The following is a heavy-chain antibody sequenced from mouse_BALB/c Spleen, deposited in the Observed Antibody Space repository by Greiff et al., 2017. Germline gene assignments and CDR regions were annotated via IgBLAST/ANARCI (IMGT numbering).Heavy chain of an antibody. CDR3: ARDQGYYDYDGFAD. J-gene: IGHJ3*01. Sequence: QVQLKQSGPGLVAPSQSLYITCTVSGFSLTSYGVHWVRQPPGKGLEWLGVIWAGGSTNYNSALMSRLSISKDNSKSQVFLKMNSLQTDDTAMYYCARDQGYYDYDGFADWGQGTLVTVSA. D-gene: IGHD2-4*01. V-gene: IGHV2-9*02. CDR1: GFSLTSYG. CDR2: IWAGGST.